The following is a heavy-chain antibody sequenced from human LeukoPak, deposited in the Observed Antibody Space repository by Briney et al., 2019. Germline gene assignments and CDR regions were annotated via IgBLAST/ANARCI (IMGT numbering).Heavy chain of an antibody. CDR3: TRDGIMITFGGVIVPFDY. CDR1: GFTFGDYA. CDR2: IRSKAYGGTT. J-gene: IGHJ4*02. Sequence: GGSLRLSCTASGFTFGDYAMSWVRQAPGKGLEWVGFIRSKAYGGTTEYAASVKGRFTISRDDSKSIAYLQMDSLKTEDTAVYYCTRDGIMITFGGVIVPFDYWGQGTLVTVSS. V-gene: IGHV3-49*04. D-gene: IGHD3-16*02.